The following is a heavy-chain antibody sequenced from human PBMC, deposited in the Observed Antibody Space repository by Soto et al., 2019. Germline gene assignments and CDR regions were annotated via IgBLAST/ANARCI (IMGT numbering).Heavy chain of an antibody. Sequence: ASVKVSCKASGYTFTSYAMHWVRQAPGQRLDWMGWINAGNGNTKYSQKFQGRVTITRDTSASTAYMELSSLRSEDTAVYYCARAHLFKLRFLEWLFAFDYWGQGTLVTVSS. CDR1: GYTFTSYA. V-gene: IGHV1-3*01. CDR2: INAGNGNT. D-gene: IGHD3-3*01. CDR3: ARAHLFKLRFLEWLFAFDY. J-gene: IGHJ4*02.